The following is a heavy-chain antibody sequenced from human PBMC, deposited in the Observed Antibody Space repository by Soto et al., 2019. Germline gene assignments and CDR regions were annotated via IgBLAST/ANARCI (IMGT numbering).Heavy chain of an antibody. CDR3: ARADWNHLLDY. CDR2: IYQSGST. CDR1: GGSLSSDGYS. V-gene: IGHV4-30-2*01. J-gene: IGHJ4*02. Sequence: QLQLQESGSRLVRPSQTLSLTCAVSGGSLSSDGYSWNWIRQPPGKGLEWIGYIYQSGSTSYNPSLKSRVSISIDMSKKQFSLRLTSVTAADAAVYYGARADWNHLLDYWGQGTLISVSS. D-gene: IGHD1-1*01.